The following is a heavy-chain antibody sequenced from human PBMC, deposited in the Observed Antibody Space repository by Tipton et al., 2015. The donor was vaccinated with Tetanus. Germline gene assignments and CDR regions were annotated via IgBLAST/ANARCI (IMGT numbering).Heavy chain of an antibody. CDR2: IFSGGTT. J-gene: IGHJ4*02. CDR3: GRDPAATGPSLFDY. D-gene: IGHD6-13*01. Sequence: LRLSCTVAGDSISSGGYYWTWVRPHPGTGLAWLGYIFSGGTTFYSPSLNGRVSMSLDTSKNLFALRLASVTAADTAVYYCGRDPAATGPSLFDYWGQGALVTVSS. V-gene: IGHV4-31*02. CDR1: GDSISSGGYY.